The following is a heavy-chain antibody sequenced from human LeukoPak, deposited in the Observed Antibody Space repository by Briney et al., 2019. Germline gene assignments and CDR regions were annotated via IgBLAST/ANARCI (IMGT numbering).Heavy chain of an antibody. Sequence: GGSLRLSCATSGFPFGLYYMSWVRQAPGKGLEWIAYSDDNDSFPRYADSVRGRFTVSRDVAKTSLILQMNSLRVEDTAIYYCARDRISANRGYALDVWGHGTAVTVSS. V-gene: IGHV3-11*05. CDR1: GFPFGLYY. D-gene: IGHD3-10*01. CDR3: ARDRISANRGYALDV. J-gene: IGHJ6*02. CDR2: SDDNDSFP.